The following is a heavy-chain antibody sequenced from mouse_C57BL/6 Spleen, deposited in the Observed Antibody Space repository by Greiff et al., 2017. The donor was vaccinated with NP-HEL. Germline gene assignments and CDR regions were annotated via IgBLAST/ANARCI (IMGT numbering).Heavy chain of an antibody. CDR2: IYPRSGNT. J-gene: IGHJ1*03. CDR1: GYTFTSYG. CDR3: ARGGIYDGYYGYFDV. Sequence: VKLMESGAELARPGASVKLSCKASGYTFTSYGISWVKQRTGQGLEWIGEIYPRSGNTYYNEKIKGKATLTADKSSSTAYMELRSLTSEDSAVYFCARGGIYDGYYGYFDVWGTGTTVTVSS. D-gene: IGHD2-3*01. V-gene: IGHV1-81*01.